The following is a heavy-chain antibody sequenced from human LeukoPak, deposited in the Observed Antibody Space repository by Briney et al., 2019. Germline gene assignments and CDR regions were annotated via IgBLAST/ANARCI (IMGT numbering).Heavy chain of an antibody. CDR1: GGSFSGYH. J-gene: IGHJ4*02. Sequence: SETLSLTCAVYGGSFSGYHWSWICQPPGKGLEWIGEINHSGSTNYNPSLKSRVTISVDTSKNQFSLKLSSVTAADTAVYYCARRRDRQMVRGVMKYYFDYWGQGTLVTVSS. CDR2: INHSGST. V-gene: IGHV4-34*01. D-gene: IGHD3-10*01. CDR3: ARRRDRQMVRGVMKYYFDY.